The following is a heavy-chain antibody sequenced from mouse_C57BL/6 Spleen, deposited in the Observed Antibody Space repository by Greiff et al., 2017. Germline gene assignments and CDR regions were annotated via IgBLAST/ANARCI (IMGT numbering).Heavy chain of an antibody. CDR2: INPSNGGT. V-gene: IGHV1-53*01. D-gene: IGHD1-1*01. CDR3: ARVGAIVVGAMDY. Sequence: QVQLQQPGTELVKPGASVKLSCKASGYTFTSYWMHWVKQRPGQGLEWIGNINPSNGGTNYNEKFKSKATLTVDKSSSTAYMQLSSLTSEDSAVYYGARVGAIVVGAMDYWGQGTTVTVSS. CDR1: GYTFTSYW. J-gene: IGHJ4*01.